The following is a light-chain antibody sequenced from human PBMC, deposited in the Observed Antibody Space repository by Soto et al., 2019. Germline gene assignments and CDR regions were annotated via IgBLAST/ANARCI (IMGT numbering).Light chain of an antibody. V-gene: IGKV2-30*02. CDR2: KVS. CDR3: MQGIHWPIT. Sequence: DVVMTQSPLSLPVTLGQPASISCRSNESLVHSDGIAYFSWFKQRPGRSPRGXSYKVSNRDSGVPARFRGSGSGTDFALKISRVEAEDVGVYYCMQGIHWPITFGQGTRLEIK. J-gene: IGKJ5*01. CDR1: ESLVHSDGIAY.